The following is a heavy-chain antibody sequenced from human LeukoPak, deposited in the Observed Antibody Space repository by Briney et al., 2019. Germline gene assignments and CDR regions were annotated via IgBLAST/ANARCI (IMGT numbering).Heavy chain of an antibody. D-gene: IGHD2-2*01. J-gene: IGHJ4*02. V-gene: IGHV3-7*01. CDR3: ARSIGCRGAGCDGVYYFDF. CDR2: INEDGSKK. CDR1: GFSFSSSW. Sequence: PGGSLRLSCAASGFSFSSSWMSWVRQAPGKGLEWVANINEDGSKKCLVDSVRGRFTISRDNAGNSLVLHMNTLRADDTAVYYCARSIGCRGAGCDGVYYFDFWGQGTLVPVSS.